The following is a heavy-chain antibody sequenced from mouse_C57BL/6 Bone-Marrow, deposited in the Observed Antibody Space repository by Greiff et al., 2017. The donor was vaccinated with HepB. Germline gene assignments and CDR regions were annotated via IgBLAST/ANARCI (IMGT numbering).Heavy chain of an antibody. J-gene: IGHJ1*03. CDR3: ARVITTVVYFDV. D-gene: IGHD1-1*01. CDR1: GYTFTSYG. V-gene: IGHV1-81*01. Sequence: QVQLKESGAELARPGASVKLSCKASGYTFTSYGISWVKQRTGQGLEWIGEIYPRSGNTYYNEKFKGKATLTADKSSSTAYMELRSLTSEDSAVYFCARVITTVVYFDVWGTGTTVTVSS. CDR2: IYPRSGNT.